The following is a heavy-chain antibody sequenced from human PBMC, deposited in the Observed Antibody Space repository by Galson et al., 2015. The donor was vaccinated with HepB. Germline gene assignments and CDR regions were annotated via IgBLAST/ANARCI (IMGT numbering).Heavy chain of an antibody. CDR2: ISAYNGNT. V-gene: IGHV1-18*01. CDR3: ASDGVAVAGTRFAFDI. J-gene: IGHJ3*02. Sequence: SVKVSCKASGYTFTSYGISWVRQAPGQGLEWMGWISAYNGNTNYAQKLQGRVTMTEDTSTDTAYMELSSLRSEDTAVYYCASDGVAVAGTRFAFDIWGQGTMVTVSS. CDR1: GYTFTSYG. D-gene: IGHD6-19*01.